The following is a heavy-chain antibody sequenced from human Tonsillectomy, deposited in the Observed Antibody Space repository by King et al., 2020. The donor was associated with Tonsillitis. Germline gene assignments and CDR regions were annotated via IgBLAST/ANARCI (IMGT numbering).Heavy chain of an antibody. CDR2: IRSKAYGGTT. V-gene: IGHV3-49*04. CDR3: TRVRWELLRSTESYYFDY. Sequence: VQLVESGGGLVQPGRSLRLSCTASGFTFGDYAMSWVRQAPGKGLEWVGFIRSKAYGGTTEYAASVKGRFTISRDDSKSIAYLQMNSLKTEDTAVYYCTRVRWELLRSTESYYFDYWGQGTLVTVSS. CDR1: GFTFGDYA. D-gene: IGHD1-26*01. J-gene: IGHJ4*02.